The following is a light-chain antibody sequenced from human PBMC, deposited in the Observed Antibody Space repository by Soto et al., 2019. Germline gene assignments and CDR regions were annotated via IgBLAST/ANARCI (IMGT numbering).Light chain of an antibody. CDR1: QSVTSN. J-gene: IGKJ1*01. CDR3: QHYNNWPRT. Sequence: EIVMTQSPATLSVSPGERATLSCRASQSVTSNLAWYQQKPCQAPRLLIYGASTRATGIPARLSGRGSGTEFTLTIGALKSEDFAVYSCQHYNNWPRTFGQGTKVDIK. V-gene: IGKV3-15*01. CDR2: GAS.